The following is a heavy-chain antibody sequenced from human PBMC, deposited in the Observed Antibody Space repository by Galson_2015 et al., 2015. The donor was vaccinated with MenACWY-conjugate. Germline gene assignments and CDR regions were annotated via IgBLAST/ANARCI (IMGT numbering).Heavy chain of an antibody. CDR3: ARGLIGYSSGPLDY. Sequence: SLRLSCAASGFTFSSYTMHWVRQTPGKGLEWVALMSYDGSNQYYADSLRGRLTISRDNSKSTLYLQMDSLRAEDTAVYYCARGLIGYSSGPLDYWGQGTLVNVSS. V-gene: IGHV3-30*01. CDR2: MSYDGSNQ. J-gene: IGHJ4*02. CDR1: GFTFSSYT. D-gene: IGHD6-19*01.